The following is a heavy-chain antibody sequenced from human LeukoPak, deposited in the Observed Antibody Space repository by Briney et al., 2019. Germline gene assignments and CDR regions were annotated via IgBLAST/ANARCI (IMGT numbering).Heavy chain of an antibody. Sequence: SETLSLTCAVYGGSFSGYYWSWIRQPPGKGLEWIGEINHSGSTNYNPSLKSRVTISVDTSKNQFSLKLSSVTAADTAVYYCARSYGSGSYEYYFDYWAREPWSPSPQ. CDR3: ARSYGSGSYEYYFDY. CDR1: GGSFSGYY. V-gene: IGHV4-34*01. D-gene: IGHD3-10*01. J-gene: IGHJ4*02. CDR2: INHSGST.